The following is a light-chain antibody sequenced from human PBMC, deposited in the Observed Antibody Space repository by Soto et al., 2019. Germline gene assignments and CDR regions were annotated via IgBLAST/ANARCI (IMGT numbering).Light chain of an antibody. Sequence: QSALTQPASVSGSPGQSITISCTGTSSDVGGYNYVSWYQQHAGKAPKLMIYEVSNRPSGVSNRFSGSKSDSTASLTISGLQAEDEADYYCSSYTSSSTYVFGTGTKVTVL. V-gene: IGLV2-14*01. CDR3: SSYTSSSTYV. J-gene: IGLJ1*01. CDR2: EVS. CDR1: SSDVGGYNY.